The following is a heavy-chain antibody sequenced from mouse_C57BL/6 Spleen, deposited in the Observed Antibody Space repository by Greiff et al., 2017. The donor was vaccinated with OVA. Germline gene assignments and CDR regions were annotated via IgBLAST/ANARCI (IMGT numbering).Heavy chain of an antibody. J-gene: IGHJ1*03. CDR1: GYSITSGYY. D-gene: IGHD3-1*01. CDR2: ISYDGSN. V-gene: IGHV3-6*01. CDR3: ARRGLRWYFDV. Sequence: VQLKESGPGLVKPSQSLSLTCSVTGYSITSGYYWNWIRQFPGNKLEWMGYISYDGSNNYNPSLKNRISITRDTSKNQFFLKLNSVTTEDTATYYCARRGLRWYFDVWGTGTTVTVSS.